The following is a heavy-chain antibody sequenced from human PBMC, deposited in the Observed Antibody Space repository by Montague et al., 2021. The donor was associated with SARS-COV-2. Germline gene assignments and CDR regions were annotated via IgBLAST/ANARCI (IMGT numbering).Heavy chain of an antibody. D-gene: IGHD2-2*01. CDR1: GGSISTPYYY. V-gene: IGHV4-39*01. CDR3: ARQLPSYCSTNKCYPCYFDV. Sequence: SETLSLTCTVSGGSISTPYYYWGWIRPSPGQGLEWIVSNSYAARSYSYPSLRIRVSFSMSTSKNPFSLSLNSVTAAATAVYFCARQLPSYCSTNKCYPCYFDVWGQGALVTVSS. J-gene: IGHJ4*03. CDR2: NSYAARS.